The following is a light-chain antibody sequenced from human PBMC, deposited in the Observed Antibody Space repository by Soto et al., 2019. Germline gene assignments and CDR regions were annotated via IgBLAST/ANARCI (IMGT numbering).Light chain of an antibody. CDR1: SGSVSSSYY. Sequence: QTVVTQEPSFAVSPGGTATLTCGLSSGSVSSSYYPSWYQLTPGQAPRTLIYSTNTRSPGVPDRFSGSILGNKAALTITGAQAEDESDYYCVLYMGSGISVFGGGTTLTVL. CDR2: STN. V-gene: IGLV8-61*01. CDR3: VLYMGSGISV. J-gene: IGLJ3*02.